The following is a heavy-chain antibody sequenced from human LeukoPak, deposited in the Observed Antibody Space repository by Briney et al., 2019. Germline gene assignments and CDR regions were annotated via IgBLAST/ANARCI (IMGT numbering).Heavy chain of an antibody. CDR2: IKLDVSET. D-gene: IGHD3-10*01. CDR1: GFTFSSYW. J-gene: IGHJ3*01. V-gene: IGHV3-7*01. Sequence: GGSLRLSCAASGFTFSSYWMAWVRQAPGKGLEWVANIKLDVSETYYVDSVRGRFTISRDNTKNSLYLQMDSLRAEDTAVYYCARKGNAFDFWGQGTMVTVSS. CDR3: ARKGNAFDF.